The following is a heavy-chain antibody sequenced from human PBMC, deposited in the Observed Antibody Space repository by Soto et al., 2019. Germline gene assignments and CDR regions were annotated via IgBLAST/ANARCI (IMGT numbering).Heavy chain of an antibody. J-gene: IGHJ4*02. D-gene: IGHD3-22*01. CDR1: GFSLSNDRMG. CDR3: SRIKGYHYETRAYFDS. Sequence: QVTLKESGPVLVKPTEPLTLTCTVSGFSLSNDRMGVSWIRQPPGKALEWLAHIFSNDEKSYSTTLNSRLTIYKDTSKSQVFLTMTNMDPVDTATYYCSRIKGYHYETRAYFDSWGQGTLVTVSS. V-gene: IGHV2-26*01. CDR2: IFSNDEK.